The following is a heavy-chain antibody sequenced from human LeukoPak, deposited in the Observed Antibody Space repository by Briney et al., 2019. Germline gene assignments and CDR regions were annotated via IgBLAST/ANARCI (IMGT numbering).Heavy chain of an antibody. V-gene: IGHV4-59*08. D-gene: IGHD3-10*01. CDR3: ARHDDSPAYYYGSGSNVGWFDP. CDR2: IYYSGST. J-gene: IGHJ5*02. Sequence: SETLSLTCTVSGGSISSYYWSWIRQPPGKGLEWIGYIYYSGSTNYNPSLKSRVTISVDTSKNQFSLKLSSVTAADTAVYYCARHDDSPAYYYGSGSNVGWFDPWGQGTLVTVSS. CDR1: GGSISSYY.